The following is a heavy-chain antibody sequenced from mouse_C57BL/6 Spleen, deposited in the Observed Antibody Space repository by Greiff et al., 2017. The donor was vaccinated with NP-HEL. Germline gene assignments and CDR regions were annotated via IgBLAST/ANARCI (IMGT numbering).Heavy chain of an antibody. CDR1: GYTFTSYW. D-gene: IGHD3-2*02. CDR2: INPSDSET. CDR3: ASLDSSGSWFAY. J-gene: IGHJ3*01. Sequence: QVQLQQPGAELVRPGSSVKLSCKASGYTFTSYWMHWVKQRPIQGLEWIGNINPSDSETHYNQKFKDKATLTVDKSSSTAYMQLSSLTSEDSAVYYCASLDSSGSWFAYWGQGTLVTVSA. V-gene: IGHV1-52*01.